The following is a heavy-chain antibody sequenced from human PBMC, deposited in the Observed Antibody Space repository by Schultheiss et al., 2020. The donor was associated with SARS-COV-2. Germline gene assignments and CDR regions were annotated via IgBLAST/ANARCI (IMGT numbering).Heavy chain of an antibody. CDR3: AREGESFDY. Sequence: SETLSLTCAVSGYSISSGYYWSWIRQPAGKGLEWIGRIYTSGSTNYNPSLKSRVTISVDTSKNQFSLKLSSVTAADTAVYYCAREGESFDYWGQGTLVTVSS. CDR1: GYSISSGYY. J-gene: IGHJ4*02. CDR2: IYTSGST. V-gene: IGHV4-61*02.